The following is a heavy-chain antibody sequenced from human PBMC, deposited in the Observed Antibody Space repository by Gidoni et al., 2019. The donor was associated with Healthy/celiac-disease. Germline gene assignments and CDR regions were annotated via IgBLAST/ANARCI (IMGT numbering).Heavy chain of an antibody. Sequence: EVQLVESGGGLVQPGRSLRLSCTASGFTFGDYAMSWFRQAPGKGLEWVGFIRSKAYGVTTEYAASVKGRFTISRDDSKSIAYLQMNSLKTEDTAVYYCTRVKGDYVSFPPDYWGQGTLVTVSS. CDR1: GFTFGDYA. D-gene: IGHD4-17*01. CDR2: IRSKAYGVTT. CDR3: TRVKGDYVSFPPDY. V-gene: IGHV3-49*03. J-gene: IGHJ4*02.